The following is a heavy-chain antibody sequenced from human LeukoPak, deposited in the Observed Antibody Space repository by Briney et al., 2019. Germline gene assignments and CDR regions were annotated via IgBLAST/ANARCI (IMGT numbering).Heavy chain of an antibody. V-gene: IGHV3-23*01. D-gene: IGHD3-22*01. CDR3: AKYYYDSSAGRFFDL. Sequence: SGGSLRLSCEASGFPLSNYAMTWVRQAPGKGLEWVSTIGSSGDVTYYADSVKGRFTSSRDNSKNTLYLQMNSLRDEDTAVYYCAKYYYDSSAGRFFDLWGRGTLVTVSS. J-gene: IGHJ2*01. CDR1: GFPLSNYA. CDR2: IGSSGDVT.